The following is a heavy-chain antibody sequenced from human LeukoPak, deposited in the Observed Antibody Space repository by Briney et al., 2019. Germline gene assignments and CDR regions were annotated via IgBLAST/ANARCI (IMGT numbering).Heavy chain of an antibody. Sequence: SETLSLTCTVSGGSISSYYWSWIRQPPGKGLEWIGYIYYSGGTNYNPSLKSRVTISVDTSKNQFSLKLSSVTAADTAVYYCARGDDSSGWYAFDIWGQGTMVTVSS. CDR1: GGSISSYY. CDR2: IYYSGGT. V-gene: IGHV4-59*01. CDR3: ARGDDSSGWYAFDI. D-gene: IGHD3-22*01. J-gene: IGHJ3*02.